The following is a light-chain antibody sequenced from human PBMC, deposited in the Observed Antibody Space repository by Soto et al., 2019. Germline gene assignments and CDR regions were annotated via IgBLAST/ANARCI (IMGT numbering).Light chain of an antibody. J-gene: IGKJ5*01. CDR2: DAS. V-gene: IGKV3-11*01. CDR3: QQRRNLIT. Sequence: EVVLTQSPATLSLSPGERVTLSCRASQSVSSFLSWYQHKPGQAPGLIIYDASNRATGIPARFSGSGSGTDFTLTISSLEPEYFAIYYCQQRRNLITFGQGTRLEIK. CDR1: QSVSSF.